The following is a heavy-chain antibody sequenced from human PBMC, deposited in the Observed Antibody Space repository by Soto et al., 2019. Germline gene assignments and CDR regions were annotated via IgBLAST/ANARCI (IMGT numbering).Heavy chain of an antibody. D-gene: IGHD1-20*01. J-gene: IGHJ3*02. CDR3: ARDKVGLTYAFDI. CDR1: GYTFTSYA. V-gene: IGHV1-3*01. CDR2: INAGNGNT. Sequence: GASVKPSRKASGYTFTSYAMHWVRQAPGQRLEWMGWINAGNGNTKYSQKFQGRVTITRDTSASTAYMELSSLRSEDTAVYYCARDKVGLTYAFDIWGQGTMVTVSS.